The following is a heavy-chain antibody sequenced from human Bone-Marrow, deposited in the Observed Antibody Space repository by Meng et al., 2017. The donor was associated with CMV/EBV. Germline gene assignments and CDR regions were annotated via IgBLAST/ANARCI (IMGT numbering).Heavy chain of an antibody. D-gene: IGHD5-12*01. V-gene: IGHV3-30-3*01. CDR1: GFTFSSYT. Sequence: GGSLRLCCAASGFTFSSYTMHWVRQAPGKGLEWVAVISYDGSSKFYAGSVKGRSTISRDNSKNTLYLQMNSLRAEDTAVYYCAKDRSRGGYDSHAFDIWGQGTRVTF. J-gene: IGHJ3*02. CDR2: ISYDGSSK. CDR3: AKDRSRGGYDSHAFDI.